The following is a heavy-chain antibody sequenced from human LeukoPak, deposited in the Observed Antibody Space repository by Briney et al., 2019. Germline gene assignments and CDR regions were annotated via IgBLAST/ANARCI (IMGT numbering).Heavy chain of an antibody. CDR2: IIPIFGTA. CDR1: GGTFSSYA. D-gene: IGHD6-19*01. CDR3: ARDRSSGCFDY. J-gene: IGHJ4*02. V-gene: IGHV1-69*13. Sequence: SVNVSCKASGGTFSSYAISWVRQAPGQRLEWMGGIIPIFGTANYAQKFQGRVTITADESTSTAYMELSSLRSEDTAVYYCARDRSSGCFDYWGQGTLVTVSS.